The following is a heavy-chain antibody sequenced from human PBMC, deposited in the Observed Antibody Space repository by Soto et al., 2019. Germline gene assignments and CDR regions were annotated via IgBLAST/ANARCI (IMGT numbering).Heavy chain of an antibody. CDR1: GGSISSSSYY. Sequence: QLQLQESGPGLVKPSETLSLTCTVSGGSISSSSYYWGWIRQPPGKGLEWIGSIYYSGSTYYNPSLKSRVTISVDTSKNQFSLKLSSVTAADTAVYYCARLYGSLNPAFDYWGQGTLVTVSS. J-gene: IGHJ4*02. D-gene: IGHD4-17*01. CDR2: IYYSGST. V-gene: IGHV4-39*01. CDR3: ARLYGSLNPAFDY.